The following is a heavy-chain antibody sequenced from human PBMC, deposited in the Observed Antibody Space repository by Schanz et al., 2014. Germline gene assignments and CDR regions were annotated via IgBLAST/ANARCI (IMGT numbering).Heavy chain of an antibody. D-gene: IGHD3-3*01. V-gene: IGHV3-48*01. J-gene: IGHJ4*02. CDR1: GFTLSSYG. CDR3: VRDSFFAFDY. CDR2: VSRSTPDI. Sequence: VQLVESGGGVVQPGRSLRLSCAASGFTLSSYGMNWVRQAPGKGLEWVSYVSRSTPDIYYADSVKGRFTMSRDNAKNSVFLQMNSLRAEDTAVYYCVRDSFFAFDYWGQGTLVTVSS.